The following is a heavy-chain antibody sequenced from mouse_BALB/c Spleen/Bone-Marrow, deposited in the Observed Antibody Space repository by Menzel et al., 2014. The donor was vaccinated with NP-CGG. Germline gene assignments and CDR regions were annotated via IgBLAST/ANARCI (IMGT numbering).Heavy chain of an antibody. CDR3: ARDVGYGNYFVY. D-gene: IGHD2-10*02. J-gene: IGHJ3*01. CDR1: GFTFSDFY. Sequence: EVQGVESGGGLVQPGDSLRLSCATSGFTFSDFYMEWVRQPPGKRLEWIAASRNKAKYYTTEYSASVKGRFIVSRDTSQSGLYLQMNALRAEDTAIYYCARDVGYGNYFVYWGQGTLVTVSA. V-gene: IGHV7-1*02. CDR2: SRNKAKYYTT.